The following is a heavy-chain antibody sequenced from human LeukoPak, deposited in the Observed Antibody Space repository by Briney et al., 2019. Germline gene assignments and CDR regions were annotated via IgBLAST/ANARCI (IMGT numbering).Heavy chain of an antibody. CDR3: AKVKWKLIGYFDY. D-gene: IGHD1-20*01. CDR2: MREDGTEN. J-gene: IGHJ4*02. V-gene: IGHV3-7*01. Sequence: GGSLRLSCAASGFTFSSYWMSWVRQAPGKGLEWVANMREDGTENYYVDPMKGRFTISRDNAKNSLYLQMNSLRAEDTAVYYCAKVKWKLIGYFDYWGQGTLVTVSS. CDR1: GFTFSSYW.